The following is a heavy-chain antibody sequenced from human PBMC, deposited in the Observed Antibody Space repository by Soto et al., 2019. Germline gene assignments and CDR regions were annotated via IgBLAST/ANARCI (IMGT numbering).Heavy chain of an antibody. J-gene: IGHJ6*02. V-gene: IGHV3-23*01. CDR3: AKNSYGDSWNFGLDV. D-gene: IGHD4-17*01. CDR1: RFSLNTYG. Sequence: EAQLLESGGGLVQPGGSLRLSCTTSRFSLNTYGMTWVRRDPGQGLEWVSTRSASGSGSYYAESVKGRFTVSRDNSKNTMYLQMNSLRDADTAVYYCAKNSYGDSWNFGLDVWGQGTTVTVSS. CDR2: RSASGSGS.